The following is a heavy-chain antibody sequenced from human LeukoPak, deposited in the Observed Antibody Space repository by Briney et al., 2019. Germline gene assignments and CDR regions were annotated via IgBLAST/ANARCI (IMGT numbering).Heavy chain of an antibody. V-gene: IGHV4-34*01. J-gene: IGHJ3*02. CDR3: AATRGI. CDR1: GGSFSGYY. Sequence: PSETLSLTCAVYGGSFSGYYWSWIRQPPGKGLEWIGEINHGGSTNYNPSLKSRVTISVDTSKNQFSLKLTSVTAADTAVYYCAATRGIWGQGTMVTVSS. CDR2: INHGGST. D-gene: IGHD5-12*01.